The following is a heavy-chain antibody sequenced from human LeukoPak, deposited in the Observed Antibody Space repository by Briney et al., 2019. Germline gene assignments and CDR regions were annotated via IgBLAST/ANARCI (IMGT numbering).Heavy chain of an antibody. CDR2: IYPGDSDT. CDR1: GYSFTSYW. J-gene: IGHJ3*02. CDR3: ARPPVEYSGYDSDAFDI. V-gene: IGHV5-51*01. D-gene: IGHD5-12*01. Sequence: RGESLKISCKGSGYSFTSYWIGWVRQMPGKGLEWMGIIYPGDSDTRYSPSFQGQVTISADKSISTAYLQWSSLKASDTAMYYCARPPVEYSGYDSDAFDIWGQGTMVTVSS.